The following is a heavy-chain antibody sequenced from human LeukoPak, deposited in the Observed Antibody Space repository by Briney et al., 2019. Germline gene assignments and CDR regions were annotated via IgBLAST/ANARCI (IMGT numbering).Heavy chain of an antibody. D-gene: IGHD1-26*01. V-gene: IGHV3-7*01. J-gene: IGHJ4*02. CDR3: VRVFIVGARGVFDY. CDR1: GFTFSNNW. CDR2: IKRDGSEK. Sequence: GGSLRLSCAASGFTFSNNWMSWVRQAPGKGLEWVANIKRDGSEKYYVDSVKGRFTISRDNAKNSQYLQMNSLGAEDTAVYYCVRVFIVGARGVFDYWGQGTLVTVSS.